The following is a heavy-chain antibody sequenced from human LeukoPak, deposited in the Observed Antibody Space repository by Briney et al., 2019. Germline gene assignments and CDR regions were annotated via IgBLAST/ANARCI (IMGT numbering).Heavy chain of an antibody. CDR2: TKKDGSEI. D-gene: IGHD1-14*01. J-gene: IGHJ4*02. V-gene: IGHV3-7*05. CDR3: ARARVNLDY. CDR1: GFTFSTYW. Sequence: PGGSLKLSCAASGFTFSTYWMTWVRQAPGKALEWVASTKKDGSEIYYLDSVKGRFIVSRDNAQNSLTLQMNSLRAEDTAVYYCARARVNLDYWGQGTLVTVSS.